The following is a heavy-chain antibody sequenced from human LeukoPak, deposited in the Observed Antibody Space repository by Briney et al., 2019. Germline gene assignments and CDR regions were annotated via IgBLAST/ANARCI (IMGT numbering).Heavy chain of an antibody. CDR1: GFTFTSYA. J-gene: IGHJ4*02. D-gene: IGHD6-13*01. Sequence: PGGSLRLSCAASGFTFTSYAMSWVRQAPGKGLEWVSAISGSGGSTYYADSVKGRFTISRDNSDNTLYLQMNSLRAEDTAVYYCAKGLGQDSSSCWGQGTQVTVSP. CDR3: AKGLGQDSSSC. V-gene: IGHV3-23*01. CDR2: ISGSGGST.